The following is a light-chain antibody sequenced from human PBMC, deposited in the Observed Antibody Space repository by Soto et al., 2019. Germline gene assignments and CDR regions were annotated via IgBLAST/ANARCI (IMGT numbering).Light chain of an antibody. J-gene: IGKJ3*01. CDR2: DAS. Sequence: EIVLTQSPATLSLSPGERATLSCRASQSVSSYLGWYQQKPGQAPRLLIYDASNRATGIPARFSGSGSGTGFTLSISSLEPEDFAVYYCQQRSNWPPGTFGHGTKVDIK. CDR1: QSVSSY. V-gene: IGKV3-11*01. CDR3: QQRSNWPPGT.